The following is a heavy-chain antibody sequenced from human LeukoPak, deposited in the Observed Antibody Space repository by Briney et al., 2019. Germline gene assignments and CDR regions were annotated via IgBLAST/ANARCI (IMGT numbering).Heavy chain of an antibody. CDR2: INPNSGGT. CDR1: GYTFTDYY. Sequence: GASVKVSCKPSGYTFTDYYLHWVRQAPGQGLEWMGWINPNSGGTNYAQKFQGRVTMTRDTSISTAYMELSRLRSDDTAVYFCTRDSLIQLWLQGEGYWGQGTLVTVSS. J-gene: IGHJ4*02. V-gene: IGHV1-2*02. CDR3: TRDSLIQLWLQGEGY. D-gene: IGHD5-18*01.